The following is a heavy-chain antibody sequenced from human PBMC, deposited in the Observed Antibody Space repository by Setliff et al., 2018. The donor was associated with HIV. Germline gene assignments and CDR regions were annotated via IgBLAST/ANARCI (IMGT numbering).Heavy chain of an antibody. CDR2: TFDNGNT. J-gene: IGHJ6*02. CDR3: ARGGGYYYYGMDV. V-gene: IGHV4-59*01. D-gene: IGHD3-16*01. Sequence: SETLSLTCSISGGSISFYYWNWLRQTPGKGLEWIAYTFDNGNTHYNPSLESRVTLSLDTSRNLFSLRLASVTAADTAVYYCARGGGYYYYGMDVWGQGTTVTSP. CDR1: GGSISFYY.